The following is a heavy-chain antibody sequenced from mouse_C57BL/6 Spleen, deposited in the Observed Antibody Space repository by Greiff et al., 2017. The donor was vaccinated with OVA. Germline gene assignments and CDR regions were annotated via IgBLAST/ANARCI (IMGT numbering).Heavy chain of an antibody. CDR2: IYPGDGDT. Sequence: QVQLKESGPELVKPGASVKISCKASGYAFSSSWMNWVKQRPGKGLEWIGRIYPGDGDTNYNGKFKGKATLTADKSSSTAYMQLSSLTSEDSAVYFCARSDPFTVGYFDVWGTGTTVTVSS. J-gene: IGHJ1*03. CDR1: GYAFSSSW. D-gene: IGHD1-1*01. V-gene: IGHV1-82*01. CDR3: ARSDPFTVGYFDV.